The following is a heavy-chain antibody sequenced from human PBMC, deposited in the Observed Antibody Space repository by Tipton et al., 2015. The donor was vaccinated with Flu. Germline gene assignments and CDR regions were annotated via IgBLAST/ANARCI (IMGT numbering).Heavy chain of an antibody. CDR2: ISSSGSRI. V-gene: IGHV3-11*01. J-gene: IGHJ6*02. Sequence: GSLRLSCAASGFTFSHYYMSWIRQAPGKGLEWVSYISSSGSRIYYADSVKGRFTISRDNAKNSLYLQMNGLRAEDTAVYYCARDHPPSITVLGEITDYFGMDVWGQGTTVTVSS. CDR1: GFTFSHYY. CDR3: ARDHPPSITVLGEITDYFGMDV. D-gene: IGHD3-3*01.